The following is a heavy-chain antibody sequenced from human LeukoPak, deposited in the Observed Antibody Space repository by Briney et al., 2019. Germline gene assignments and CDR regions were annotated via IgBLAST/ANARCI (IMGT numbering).Heavy chain of an antibody. CDR2: IYSGGST. D-gene: IGHD1-14*01. Sequence: PGGSLRLSCAASGFTVSNKYMSWVRQAPGKGLEWVSVIYSGGSTYYADSVKGRFTISRDNSKNTLYLQMNSLRAEDTAVYYCARALRPATTGARNDYWGQGTLVTVSS. CDR3: ARALRPATTGARNDY. J-gene: IGHJ4*02. V-gene: IGHV3-53*01. CDR1: GFTVSNKY.